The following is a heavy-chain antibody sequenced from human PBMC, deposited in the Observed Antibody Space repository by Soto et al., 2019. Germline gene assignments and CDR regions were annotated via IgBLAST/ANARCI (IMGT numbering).Heavy chain of an antibody. Sequence: SVKVSCKASGGTFSSYAISWVRQAPGQGLEWMGGIIPIFGTANYAQKFQGRVTITADKSTSTAYMELSSLRSEDTAVYYCARLDYYGSGEGVDYWGQGTLVTVSS. CDR2: IIPIFGTA. D-gene: IGHD3-10*01. CDR1: GGTFSSYA. V-gene: IGHV1-69*06. J-gene: IGHJ4*02. CDR3: ARLDYYGSGEGVDY.